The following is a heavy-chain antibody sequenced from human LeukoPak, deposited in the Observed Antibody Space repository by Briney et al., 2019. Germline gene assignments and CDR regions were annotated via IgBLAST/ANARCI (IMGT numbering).Heavy chain of an antibody. CDR3: ARDKYFYDSPYYYYMDV. J-gene: IGHJ6*03. V-gene: IGHV4-4*07. CDR2: IYTSGST. CDR1: GGSISSYY. D-gene: IGHD3-22*01. Sequence: PSETLSLTCTVSGGSISSYYWSWIRQPAGKGLEWIGRIYTSGSTNYNPSLKSRVTMSVDTSKNQFSLKPSSVTAADTAVYYCARDKYFYDSPYYYYMDVWGKGTTVTVSS.